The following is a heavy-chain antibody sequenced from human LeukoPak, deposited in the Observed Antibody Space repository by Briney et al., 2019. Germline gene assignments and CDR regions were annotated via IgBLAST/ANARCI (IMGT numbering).Heavy chain of an antibody. J-gene: IGHJ4*02. D-gene: IGHD3-9*01. V-gene: IGHV3-30-3*01. Sequence: PGGSLRLSCAASGFTFSSYAMHWVLQAPGKGLEWVAVISYDGSNKYYADSVKGRFTIYRDNYKNTLYLQMNSLRAEDTAVYYCARDLGDILTYFDYWGQGNLVTVSS. CDR1: GFTFSSYA. CDR3: ARDLGDILTYFDY. CDR2: ISYDGSNK.